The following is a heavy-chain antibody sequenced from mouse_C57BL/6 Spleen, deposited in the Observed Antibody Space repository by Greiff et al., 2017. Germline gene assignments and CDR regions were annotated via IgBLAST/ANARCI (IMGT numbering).Heavy chain of an antibody. CDR1: GYTFTSYG. CDR3: ARSRDYFDY. J-gene: IGHJ2*01. CDR2: IYHRSGNT. Sequence: VQLQQSGAELARPGASVKLSCKASGYTFTSYGISWVKQRTGQGLEWIGEIYHRSGNTYYNEKFKGKATLTADKSSSTAYMELRSLTSEDSAVYFCARSRDYFDYWGQGTTLTVSS. V-gene: IGHV1-81*01.